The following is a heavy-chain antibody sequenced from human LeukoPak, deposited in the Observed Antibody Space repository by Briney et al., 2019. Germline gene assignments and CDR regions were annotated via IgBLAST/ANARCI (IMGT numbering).Heavy chain of an antibody. D-gene: IGHD3-10*01. CDR3: ARGPNYGSGSSEFDP. V-gene: IGHV4-59*01. J-gene: IGHJ5*02. CDR1: GGSISSYY. Sequence: SETLSLTCSVSGGSISSYYWSWIRQPPGKGLEWIGFIYYSGSTNYNPSLKSRVTISVDTSKNQFSLKLSSVTAADTAVYYCARGPNYGSGSSEFDPWGQGTLVTVSS. CDR2: IYYSGST.